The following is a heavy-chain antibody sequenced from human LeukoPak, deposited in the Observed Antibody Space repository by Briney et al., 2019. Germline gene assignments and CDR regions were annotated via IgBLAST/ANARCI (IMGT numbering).Heavy chain of an antibody. V-gene: IGHV3-7*01. J-gene: IGHJ6*02. CDR2: IKTDASEK. CDR1: GFIFSNCW. Sequence: GGSLRLSCETSGFIFSNCWMTWVRQAPGKGLEWVANIKTDASEKYYADSVKGRFTISRDNAKMSLYLQMNSLRVEDTAVYYCARDWYYYGSGTPLGDYYGMDVWGQGTTVTVSS. D-gene: IGHD3-10*01. CDR3: ARDWYYYGSGTPLGDYYGMDV.